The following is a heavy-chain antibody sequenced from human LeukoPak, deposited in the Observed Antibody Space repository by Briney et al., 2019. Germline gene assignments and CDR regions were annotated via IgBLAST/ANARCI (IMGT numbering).Heavy chain of an antibody. CDR3: ARNYGRNEDY. V-gene: IGHV1-69*04. CDR2: IITILGIA. Sequence: ASVKVSCKASGGTFSSYAISWVRQAPGQGLEWMGRIITILGIANYAQKFQGRVTITADKSTSTAYMELSSLRSEDTAVYYCARNYGRNEDYWGQGTLVTVSS. CDR1: GGTFSSYA. D-gene: IGHD3-10*01. J-gene: IGHJ4*02.